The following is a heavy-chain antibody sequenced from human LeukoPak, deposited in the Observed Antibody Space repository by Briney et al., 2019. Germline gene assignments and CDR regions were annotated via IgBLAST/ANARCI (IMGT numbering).Heavy chain of an antibody. CDR2: IYSGGST. Sequence: PGGSLRLSCAASGFSLSNYWMSWVRQAPGKGLEWVSVIYSGGSTYYADSVKGRFTISRDNSKNTLYLQMNSLRAEDTAVYYCARASSDALSWFDPWGQGTLVTVSS. D-gene: IGHD6-6*01. J-gene: IGHJ5*02. CDR1: GFSLSNYW. CDR3: ARASSDALSWFDP. V-gene: IGHV3-66*01.